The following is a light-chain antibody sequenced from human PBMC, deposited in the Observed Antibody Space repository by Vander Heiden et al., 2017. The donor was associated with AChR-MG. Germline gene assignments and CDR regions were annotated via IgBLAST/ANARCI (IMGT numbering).Light chain of an antibody. J-gene: IGLJ3*02. V-gene: IGLV4-69*01. CDR1: SGHSSYA. CDR2: LNSDGSH. Sequence: QLVLTQSPSASASLGASVKLTCTLSSGHSSYAIAWHQQQPEKGPRYLMKLNSDGSHSKRDGIPDRFSGSSSGAERYLTISSLQSEDEADYYCQTRGTGIHGVFGGGTKLTVL. CDR3: QTRGTGIHGV.